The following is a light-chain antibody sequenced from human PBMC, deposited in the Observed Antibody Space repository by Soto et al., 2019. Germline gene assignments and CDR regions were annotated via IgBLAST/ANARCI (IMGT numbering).Light chain of an antibody. CDR3: QQASIFPLT. Sequence: DIQMTQSPSSVSASVGDRVTITCRASQDISSWLAWYQQKPGKAPHLLIYDSSSLQSGVPSRFSGSGSGTDFTLTISSLQPEDFATYYCQQASIFPLTFGGGTKVEIK. CDR1: QDISSW. V-gene: IGKV1-12*01. CDR2: DSS. J-gene: IGKJ4*01.